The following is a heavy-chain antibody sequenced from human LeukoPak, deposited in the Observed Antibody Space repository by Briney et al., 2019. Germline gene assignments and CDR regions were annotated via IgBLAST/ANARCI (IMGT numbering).Heavy chain of an antibody. CDR2: INHSGST. CDR1: GGSFSGYY. V-gene: IGHV4-34*01. CDR3: AGGGRRAVFGGWFDP. D-gene: IGHD3-3*01. Sequence: SETLSLTCAVYGGSFSGYYWSWIRQPPGKGLEWIGEINHSGSTNYNPSLKSRVTISVDTSKNQFSLKLSSVTAADTAVYYCAGGGRRAVFGGWFDPWGQGTLVTVSS. J-gene: IGHJ5*02.